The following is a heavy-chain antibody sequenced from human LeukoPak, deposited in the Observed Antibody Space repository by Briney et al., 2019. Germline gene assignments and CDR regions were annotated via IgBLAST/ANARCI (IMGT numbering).Heavy chain of an antibody. V-gene: IGHV1-46*01. D-gene: IGHD3-22*01. CDR1: GYTLTLYY. CDR3: AGFFYDNSNDAFDI. Sequence: GASVKASCKASGYTLTLYYIHWARQAPGQGLGWMGMIKPSDGATTYAQRFQGRVTMTRDMSTTTVYMDLRSLRSEDTAVYYCAGFFYDNSNDAFDIWGQGTVVTVS. CDR2: IKPSDGAT. J-gene: IGHJ3*02.